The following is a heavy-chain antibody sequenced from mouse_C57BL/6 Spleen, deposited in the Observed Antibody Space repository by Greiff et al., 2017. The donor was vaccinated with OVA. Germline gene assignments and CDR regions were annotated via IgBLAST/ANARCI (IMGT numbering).Heavy chain of an antibody. Sequence: VKLQQPGAELVKPGASVKVSCKASGYTFTSYWMHWVKQRPGQGLEWIGRLHPSDSDTNYNQKFKGKATLTVDKSSSTAYMQLSSLTSEDSAVYYCAILYDGNYYAMDYWGQGTSVTVSS. CDR2: LHPSDSDT. V-gene: IGHV1-74*01. D-gene: IGHD2-3*01. CDR1: GYTFTSYW. J-gene: IGHJ4*01. CDR3: AILYDGNYYAMDY.